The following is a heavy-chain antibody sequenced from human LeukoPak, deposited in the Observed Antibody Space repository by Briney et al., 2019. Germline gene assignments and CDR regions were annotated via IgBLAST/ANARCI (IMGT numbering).Heavy chain of an antibody. Sequence: SEALSLTCAVYGGSFSHYYWSWIRQSPGMGLEWIGEINDSGTINYNPSLMSRVTISVDKSKNQFSLKLTSATAADTAVYYCARRWNYGRNYYIDVWGKGATVSVSS. CDR3: ARRWNYGRNYYIDV. CDR1: GGSFSHYY. J-gene: IGHJ6*03. CDR2: INDSGTI. D-gene: IGHD1-7*01. V-gene: IGHV4-34*01.